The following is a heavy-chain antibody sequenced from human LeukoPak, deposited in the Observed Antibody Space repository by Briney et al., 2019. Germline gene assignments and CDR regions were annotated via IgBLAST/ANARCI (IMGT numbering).Heavy chain of an antibody. V-gene: IGHV3-33*01. CDR3: ARDSPVSAGPFDP. D-gene: IGHD4-11*01. Sequence: GGSLRLSCAASGMTFSGFGMHWVRQAPGKGPEWVAFIWYDGSNKYYADSVKGRFTISRDNSKNTLYLQMNSLTAEDTAVYYCARDSPVSAGPFDPWGQGTLVTVSS. CDR1: GMTFSGFG. J-gene: IGHJ5*02. CDR2: IWYDGSNK.